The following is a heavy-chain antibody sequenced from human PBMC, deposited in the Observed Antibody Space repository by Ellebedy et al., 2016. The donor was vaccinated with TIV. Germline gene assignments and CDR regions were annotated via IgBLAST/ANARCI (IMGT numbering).Heavy chain of an antibody. CDR2: IWYDGSNK. V-gene: IGHV3-33*01. D-gene: IGHD4-17*01. Sequence: GGSLRLSXAASGFTFSSYGMHWVRPAPGKGLEWVAVIWYDGSNKYYADSVKGRFTISRDNSKNTLYLQMNSLRAEDTAVYYCARHYGDYGKDHWGQGTLVTVSS. CDR1: GFTFSSYG. CDR3: ARHYGDYGKDH. J-gene: IGHJ4*02.